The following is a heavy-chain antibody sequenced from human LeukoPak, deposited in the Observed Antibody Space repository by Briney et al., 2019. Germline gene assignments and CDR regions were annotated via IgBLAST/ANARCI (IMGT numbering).Heavy chain of an antibody. V-gene: IGHV1-69*13. CDR2: IIPIFGTA. J-gene: IGHJ4*02. CDR1: GYTFTSYA. CDR3: ASTRGYSYGYSFDY. D-gene: IGHD5-18*01. Sequence: ASVKLSCKASGYTFTSYAISWVRQAPGQGLEWMGGIIPIFGTANYAQKFQGRVTITADESTSTAYMELSSLRSEDTAVYYCASTRGYSYGYSFDYWGQGTLVTVSS.